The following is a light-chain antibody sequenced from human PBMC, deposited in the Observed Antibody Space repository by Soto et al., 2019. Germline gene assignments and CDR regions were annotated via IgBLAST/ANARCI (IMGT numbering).Light chain of an antibody. V-gene: IGLV2-8*01. CDR1: SSDVGGYDY. Sequence: HSALTQPPSASWSPGQSVTISCTGTSSDVGGYDYVSWYQQHPGKAPKLMIYEVTKRPSGVPDRFSGSKSGNTASLTVSGLQAEDEADYYCSSYAGSNNFVFGTGTKVTVL. J-gene: IGLJ1*01. CDR2: EVT. CDR3: SSYAGSNNFV.